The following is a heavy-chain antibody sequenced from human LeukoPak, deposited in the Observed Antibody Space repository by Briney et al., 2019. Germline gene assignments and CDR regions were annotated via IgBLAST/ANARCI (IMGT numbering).Heavy chain of an antibody. D-gene: IGHD2-2*01. V-gene: IGHV3-21*01. Sequence: PGGSLRLSCAASGFTFSSYSMTWVRQAPGKGLEWVSSISSSSSYIYYADSVKGRFTISRDNAKNSLYLQMNSLRAEDTAVYYCARDAGYCSSTSCYSRNFDSWGQGTLVTVST. CDR3: ARDAGYCSSTSCYSRNFDS. J-gene: IGHJ4*02. CDR1: GFTFSSYS. CDR2: ISSSSSYI.